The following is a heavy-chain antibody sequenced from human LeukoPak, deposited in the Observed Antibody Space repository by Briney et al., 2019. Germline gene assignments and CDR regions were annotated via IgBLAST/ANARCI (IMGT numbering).Heavy chain of an antibody. CDR2: VDPEDGET. Sequence: ASVKVSCKVSGYTFTDYYMHWVQQAPGKGLEWMGLVDPEDGETIYAGKFQGRVTITADTSTDTAYMELSSLRSEDTAVYYCANSLPGLAAHFDYWGQGTLVTVSS. CDR3: ANSLPGLAAHFDY. CDR1: GYTFTDYY. V-gene: IGHV1-69-2*01. J-gene: IGHJ4*02. D-gene: IGHD6-25*01.